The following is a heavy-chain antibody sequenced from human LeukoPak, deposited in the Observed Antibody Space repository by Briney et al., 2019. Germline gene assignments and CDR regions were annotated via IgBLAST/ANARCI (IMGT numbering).Heavy chain of an antibody. Sequence: SETLSLTCAVYGGSFSGYYWSWIRQPPGKGLEWIGEINHSGSTNYNPSLKSRVTISVDTSKNQFSLELSSVTAADTAVYYCARGYSSSWNGGDFDYWGQGTLVTVSS. CDR1: GGSFSGYY. CDR2: INHSGST. D-gene: IGHD6-13*01. J-gene: IGHJ4*02. CDR3: ARGYSSSWNGGDFDY. V-gene: IGHV4-34*01.